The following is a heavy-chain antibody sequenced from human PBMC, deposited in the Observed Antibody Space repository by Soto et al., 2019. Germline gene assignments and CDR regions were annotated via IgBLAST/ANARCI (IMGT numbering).Heavy chain of an antibody. CDR1: GFTFSSYA. V-gene: IGHV3-23*01. CDR2: ISGSGGST. D-gene: IGHD2-2*01. CDR3: AKDNGCSSTSCSPYFDY. J-gene: IGHJ4*02. Sequence: GGSLRLSCAASGFTFSSYAMSWVRQAPGKGLEWVSAISGSGGSTYYADSVKGRYTISRDNSKNTLYLQMNSLRAEDTAVYYCAKDNGCSSTSCSPYFDYWGQGTLVTVSS.